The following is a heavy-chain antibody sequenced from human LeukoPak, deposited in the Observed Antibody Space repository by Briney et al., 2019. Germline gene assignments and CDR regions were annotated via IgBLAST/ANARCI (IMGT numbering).Heavy chain of an antibody. Sequence: SVKVSCKASGFTFTSSAMQWVRQARGQRLEWIGWIVVGSGNTNYAQKFQERVTITRDMFTSTAYMELSSLRSEDTAVYYCAAVPIAVAGTRSAGSLGNWGQGTLVTVSS. D-gene: IGHD6-19*01. V-gene: IGHV1-58*02. CDR3: AAVPIAVAGTRSAGSLGN. J-gene: IGHJ4*02. CDR1: GFTFTSSA. CDR2: IVVGSGNT.